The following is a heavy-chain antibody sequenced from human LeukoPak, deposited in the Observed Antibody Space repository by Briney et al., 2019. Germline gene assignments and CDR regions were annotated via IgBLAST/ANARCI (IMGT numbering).Heavy chain of an antibody. CDR2: VSSSGSTI. D-gene: IGHD3-22*01. V-gene: IGHV3-48*03. CDR3: ARELQYYYDSSGYHDY. Sequence: GGSLRLSCAASGFTFSSYEMNWARQAPGKGLEWVSYVSSSGSTIYYADSVKGRFTISRDNAKNSLYLQMNSLRAEDTAVYYCARELQYYYDSSGYHDYWGQGTLVTVSS. J-gene: IGHJ4*02. CDR1: GFTFSSYE.